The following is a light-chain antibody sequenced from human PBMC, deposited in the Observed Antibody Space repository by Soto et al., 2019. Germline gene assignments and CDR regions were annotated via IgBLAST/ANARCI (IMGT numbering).Light chain of an antibody. CDR3: HQYNSYWT. CDR2: KAS. Sequence: DIQMTQSPSTLSASVGDGVTITCRASQSISSWLAWYQQKPGKAPKLLIYKASSLESGVPSRFSGSGSGTEFTLTISSLQPDDFATYYCHQYNSYWTFGQGTKVDIK. V-gene: IGKV1-5*03. J-gene: IGKJ1*01. CDR1: QSISSW.